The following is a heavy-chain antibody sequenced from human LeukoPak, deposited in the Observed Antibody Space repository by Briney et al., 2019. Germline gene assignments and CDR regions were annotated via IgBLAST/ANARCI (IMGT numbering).Heavy chain of an antibody. V-gene: IGHV3-30*03. Sequence: GRSLRLSCAASGFTFSSYGMHWVRQAPGKGLEWVAVISYDGSNKYYADSVKGRFTISRDNAKNSLYLQMHSLRDEDTAVYYCARAWYSWGYYFDYWGQGTLVTVSS. CDR1: GFTFSSYG. CDR2: ISYDGSNK. D-gene: IGHD1-26*01. J-gene: IGHJ4*02. CDR3: ARAWYSWGYYFDY.